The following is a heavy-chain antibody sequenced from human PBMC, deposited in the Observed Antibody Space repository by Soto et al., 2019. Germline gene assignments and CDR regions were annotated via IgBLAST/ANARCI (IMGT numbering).Heavy chain of an antibody. CDR1: GGSISSSSYY. Sequence: SETLSLTCTVSGGSISSSSYYWGWIRQPPGKGLEWIGSIYYSGSTYYNPSLKSRVTISVDTSKKQFSLKLSSVTAADTAVYYCVRREAVAGSQFDFWGQGTLVT. CDR2: IYYSGST. V-gene: IGHV4-39*01. CDR3: VRREAVAGSQFDF. D-gene: IGHD6-19*01. J-gene: IGHJ4*02.